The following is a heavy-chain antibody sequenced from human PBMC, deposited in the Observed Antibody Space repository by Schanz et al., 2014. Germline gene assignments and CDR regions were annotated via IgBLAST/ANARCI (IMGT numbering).Heavy chain of an antibody. CDR1: GFTFSTYT. Sequence: QVQLVESGGGVVQPGRSLRLSCAASGFTFSTYTMHWVSQAPGKGLEWVAVISYDGSNKYYADSVKGRFTISRDNSKNTLYLQMNSLKTEDTAVYYCTTGGRRGYSHYFYGMDVWGQGTTVTVSS. D-gene: IGHD5-18*01. J-gene: IGHJ6*02. V-gene: IGHV3-30*04. CDR2: ISYDGSNK. CDR3: TTGGRRGYSHYFYGMDV.